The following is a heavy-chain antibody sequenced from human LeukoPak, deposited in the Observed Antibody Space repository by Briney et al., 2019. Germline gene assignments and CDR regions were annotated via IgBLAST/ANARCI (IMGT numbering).Heavy chain of an antibody. V-gene: IGHV4-34*01. CDR1: GGSFSGYY. CDR3: ARHVDPYYYYGMAV. CDR2: INHSGST. Sequence: SETLSLTCAVYGGSFSGYYWSWIRQPPGKGLEWIGEINHSGSTNYNPSLKSRVTISVDTSKNQFSLKLSSVTAADTAVYYCARHVDPYYYYGMAVGGKGTTVTVSS. J-gene: IGHJ6*04.